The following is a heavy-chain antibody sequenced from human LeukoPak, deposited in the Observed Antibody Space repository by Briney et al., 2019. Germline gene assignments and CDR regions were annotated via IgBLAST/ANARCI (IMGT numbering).Heavy chain of an antibody. CDR1: GGSISSYY. J-gene: IGHJ4*02. V-gene: IGHV4-59*08. CDR3: ARHSSSWYGLIDY. CDR2: IYYSGST. D-gene: IGHD6-13*01. Sequence: SETLSLTCTVSGGSISSYYWSWIRQPPGKGLEWIGYIYYSGSTNYNPSLKSRVTISVATSKNQFSLKLSSVTAADTAVYYCARHSSSWYGLIDYWGQGTLVTVSS.